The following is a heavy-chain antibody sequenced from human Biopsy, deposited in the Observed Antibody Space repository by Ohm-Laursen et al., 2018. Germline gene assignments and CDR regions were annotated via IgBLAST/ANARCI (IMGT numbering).Heavy chain of an antibody. D-gene: IGHD6-13*01. CDR2: INPDSGGT. Sequence: GASVKVSRKASAYTLTDYYLHWVRQAPGQGLEWMGWINPDSGGTNYAQKFQGRVTMTRDTSISTVQMELSSLRSDDTAVYYCARVGFSSTWPPDRHDAFDIWGQGTMVTVSS. V-gene: IGHV1-2*02. CDR1: AYTLTDYY. J-gene: IGHJ3*02. CDR3: ARVGFSSTWPPDRHDAFDI.